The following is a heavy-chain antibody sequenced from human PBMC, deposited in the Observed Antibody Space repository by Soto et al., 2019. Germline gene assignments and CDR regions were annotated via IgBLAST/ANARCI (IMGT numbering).Heavy chain of an antibody. J-gene: IGHJ4*02. CDR3: ARDRYCSGGSCYSEFDY. V-gene: IGHV3-21*01. Sequence: GGSLRLSCAASGFTFSSYSMNWVRQAPGKGLEWVSSISSSSSYIYYADSVKGRFTISRDNAKNSLYLQMNSLRAEDTAVYYCARDRYCSGGSCYSEFDYWGQGTLVTVSS. CDR2: ISSSSSYI. CDR1: GFTFSSYS. D-gene: IGHD2-15*01.